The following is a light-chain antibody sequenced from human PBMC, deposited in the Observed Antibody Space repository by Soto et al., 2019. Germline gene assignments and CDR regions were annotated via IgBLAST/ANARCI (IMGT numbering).Light chain of an antibody. CDR3: QQTYRSPQT. Sequence: DIQMTQSPSSLSASVRDRVTITCRASQSISTYLNWYQQKPGKAPKLLIYAASSLQSGVPSRFSGSGSGTDFTLTISSLQPEDFAIYYCQQTYRSPQTFGQGTKVEIK. CDR1: QSISTY. V-gene: IGKV1-39*01. J-gene: IGKJ1*01. CDR2: AAS.